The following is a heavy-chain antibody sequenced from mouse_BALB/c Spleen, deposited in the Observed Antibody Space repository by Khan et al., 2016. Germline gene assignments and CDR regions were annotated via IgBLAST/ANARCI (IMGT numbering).Heavy chain of an antibody. CDR3: ARDYSGSSYFDV. CDR2: IHYGGNT. CDR1: DFSITSGYS. V-gene: IGHV3-1*02. D-gene: IGHD1-1*01. J-gene: IGHJ1*01. Sequence: EVQLQESGPDLVKPSQSLSLTCTVTDFSITSGYSWHWIRQFPGNKLEWMGYIHYGGNTNNNPSLKSRISITRDTSKNQFFLQLNSVTTEDTATDYCARDYSGSSYFDVWGAGTTVTVSS.